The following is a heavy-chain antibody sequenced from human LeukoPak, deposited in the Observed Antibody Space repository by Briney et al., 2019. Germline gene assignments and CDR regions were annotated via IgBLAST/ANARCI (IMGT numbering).Heavy chain of an antibody. V-gene: IGHV1-69*05. CDR1: GGTFSSYA. J-gene: IGHJ6*03. CDR3: ARGPIDGGNPQGYMDV. Sequence: SVKVSCKASGGTFSSYAISLVRQAPGQGLEWMGRIIPIFGTANYAQKFQGRVTITTDESTSTAYMELSSLRSEDTAVYYCARGPIDGGNPQGYMDVWGKGTTVTVSS. D-gene: IGHD4-23*01. CDR2: IIPIFGTA.